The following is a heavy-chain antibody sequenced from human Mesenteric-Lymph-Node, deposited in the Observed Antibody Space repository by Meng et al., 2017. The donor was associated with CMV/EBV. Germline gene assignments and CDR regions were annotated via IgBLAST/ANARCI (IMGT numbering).Heavy chain of an antibody. D-gene: IGHD2-2*01. Sequence: ASVKVSCKASGYTFTDYYMHWVRQAPGQGLEWMGWINPNSGGTNYAQKFQGRVTMTRDTSISTAYMELSRLRSDDTAVYYCAKGGIVVVPAADNWFDPWGQGTLVTVSS. V-gene: IGHV1-2*02. CDR3: AKGGIVVVPAADNWFDP. CDR1: GYTFTDYY. CDR2: INPNSGGT. J-gene: IGHJ5*02.